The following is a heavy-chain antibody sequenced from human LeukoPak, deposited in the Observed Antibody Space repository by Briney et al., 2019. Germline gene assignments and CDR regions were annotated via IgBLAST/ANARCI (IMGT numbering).Heavy chain of an antibody. Sequence: GGSLRLSCAASGFTFINAWMAWVRQAPGKGLEWVSVIYSSGGTSYADSVKGRFTISRDNSKNTLSLQMNSLRAEDTAVYYCATFYGSGKGGAFDIWGQGTMVTVSS. CDR3: ATFYGSGKGGAFDI. V-gene: IGHV3-53*01. CDR1: GFTFINAW. CDR2: IYSSGGT. J-gene: IGHJ3*02. D-gene: IGHD3-10*01.